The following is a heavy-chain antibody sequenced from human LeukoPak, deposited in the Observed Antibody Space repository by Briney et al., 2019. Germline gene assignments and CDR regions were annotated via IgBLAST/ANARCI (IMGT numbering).Heavy chain of an antibody. J-gene: IGHJ4*02. CDR1: GFTFSTYS. D-gene: IGHD6-19*01. CDR2: ISSRSTVI. V-gene: IGHV3-48*01. Sequence: PGGSLRLSCAASGFTFSTYSMTWVRQAPGKGLEWVSYISSRSTVIYYADSLRGRFTISRDNAKNSLYLQVNSLRVEDTALYCCAREAVAGRGFDYWGQGALVTVSS. CDR3: AREAVAGRGFDY.